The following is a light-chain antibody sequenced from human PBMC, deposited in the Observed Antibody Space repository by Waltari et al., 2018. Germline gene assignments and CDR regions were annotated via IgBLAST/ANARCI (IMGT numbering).Light chain of an antibody. CDR1: SSDIGYYNY. CDR2: DLN. CDR3: SSYTRATTLPRV. Sequence: QSALTQPASVSGSPGQSITIPCTGTSSDIGYYNYNSWYQPHPGKAPKLSIYDLNNRPSGISTRFSGSKSGNTASLTISGLQAEDEADYYCSSYTRATTLPRVFGGGTKLTVL. V-gene: IGLV2-14*01. J-gene: IGLJ3*02.